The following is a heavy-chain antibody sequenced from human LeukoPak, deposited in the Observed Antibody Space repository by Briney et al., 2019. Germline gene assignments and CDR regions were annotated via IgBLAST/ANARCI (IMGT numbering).Heavy chain of an antibody. D-gene: IGHD6-6*01. J-gene: IGHJ5*02. CDR1: GFTFDDYA. V-gene: IGHV3-9*01. Sequence: GGSLRLSCAASGFTFDDYAMHWVRQAPGKGLEWVLGISWNSGSIGYADSVKGRFTISRDNAKNSLYLQMNSLRAEDTALYYRGKGGYSSSSRFDPWGQGTLVTVSS. CDR3: GKGGYSSSSRFDP. CDR2: ISWNSGSI.